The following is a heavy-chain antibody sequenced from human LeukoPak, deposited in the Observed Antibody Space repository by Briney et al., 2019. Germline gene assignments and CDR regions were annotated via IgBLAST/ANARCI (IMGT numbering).Heavy chain of an antibody. Sequence: PGGSLRLSCAASGFTFSSYSMNWVRQAPGKGLEWVSSISSSSSYIYYADSVKGRFTISRDNAKNSLYLQMNSLRAEDTAVYYCAKDRHYYDSSLGDYWGQGTLVTVSS. CDR1: GFTFSSYS. CDR3: AKDRHYYDSSLGDY. D-gene: IGHD3-22*01. V-gene: IGHV3-21*01. J-gene: IGHJ4*02. CDR2: ISSSSSYI.